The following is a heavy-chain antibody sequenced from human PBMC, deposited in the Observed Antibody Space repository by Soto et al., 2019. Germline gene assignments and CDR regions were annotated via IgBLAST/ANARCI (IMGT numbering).Heavy chain of an antibody. Sequence: QVQLVQSGAEEKKPGASVKVSCKASGYTFTSYAMHWVRQAPGQRLEWMGWINAGNGNTKYSQKLQGRVTITRDTSASTAYMGLSSMRSEDTAVYYCASDVADADYWGKGTLVTVSS. CDR3: ASDVADADY. CDR2: INAGNGNT. V-gene: IGHV1-3*05. CDR1: GYTFTSYA. D-gene: IGHD6-13*01. J-gene: IGHJ4*02.